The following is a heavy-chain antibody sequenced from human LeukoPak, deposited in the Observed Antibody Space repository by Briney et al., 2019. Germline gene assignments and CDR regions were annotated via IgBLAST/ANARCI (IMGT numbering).Heavy chain of an antibody. CDR3: ARDRLGPSFSVSHFDL. V-gene: IGHV3-9*01. CDR1: GFRFHDYA. D-gene: IGHD3-3*02. Sequence: GGSLRLSCAASGFRFHDYAIHWVRQAPGKGLEWVSGISWNSGVVGYADSVKGRFTISRDNAKNSLYLRMDSLRAEDTALYYCARDRLGPSFSVSHFDLWGQGTLVTVSS. CDR2: ISWNSGVV. J-gene: IGHJ4*02.